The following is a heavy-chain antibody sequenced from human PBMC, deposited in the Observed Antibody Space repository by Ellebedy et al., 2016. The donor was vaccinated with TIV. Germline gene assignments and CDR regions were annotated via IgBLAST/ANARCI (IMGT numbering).Heavy chain of an antibody. CDR2: ISYDGENE. J-gene: IGHJ4*02. CDR1: GFAVRSFG. CDR3: ASDSLL. V-gene: IGHV3-30*03. Sequence: GESLKISXAASGFAVRSFGMHWVRQAPGKGLEWVAFISYDGENEYYSDSVKGRFTISRDDSKKTLSLQMSSLRAEDTAVYYCASDSLLWGQGTLVTVSS.